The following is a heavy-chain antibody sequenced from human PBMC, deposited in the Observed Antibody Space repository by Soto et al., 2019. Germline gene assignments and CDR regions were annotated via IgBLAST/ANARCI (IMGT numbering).Heavy chain of an antibody. CDR1: GGTISSGGYY. CDR2: IYYSGST. J-gene: IGHJ5*02. D-gene: IGHD6-13*01. V-gene: IGHV4-31*03. CDR3: AREGAAAGLNWFDP. Sequence: SETLSLTCTVSGGTISSGGYYWSWIRQHPGKGLEWIGYIYYSGSTYYNPSLKSRVTISVDTSKNQFSLKLSSVTAADTAVYYCAREGAAAGLNWFDPWGQGTLVTVSS.